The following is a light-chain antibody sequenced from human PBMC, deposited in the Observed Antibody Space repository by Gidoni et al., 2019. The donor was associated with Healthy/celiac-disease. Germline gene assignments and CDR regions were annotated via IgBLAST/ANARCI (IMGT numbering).Light chain of an antibody. CDR1: QSISSY. V-gene: IGKV1-39*01. CDR2: AAS. CDR3: KRSYSTPYT. J-gene: IGKJ2*01. Sequence: EIQMTQSPFSLSASVGDRVTITCQPSQSISSYLNWYQQKPGKAPEHPIYAASSLRSGVPSRFSDSGCGTDVALAISSLQPKDFATYYYKRSYSTPYTFXXXTKLEIK.